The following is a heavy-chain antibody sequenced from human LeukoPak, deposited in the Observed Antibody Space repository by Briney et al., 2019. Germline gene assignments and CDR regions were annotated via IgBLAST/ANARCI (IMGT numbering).Heavy chain of an antibody. D-gene: IGHD3-22*01. CDR1: GFTFSTHW. V-gene: IGHV3-74*01. J-gene: IGHJ4*01. CDR2: ADGGGSST. Sequence: PGGSLRLSCAACGFTFSTHWMHWVRQVPGRGPVWVSRADGGGSSTSYADSVKGRFSISRDNAKSTLYLQMNGLRAEDTAVYYCARGPGSSGGAYVGDYWGHGTLVTVSS. CDR3: ARGPGSSGGAYVGDY.